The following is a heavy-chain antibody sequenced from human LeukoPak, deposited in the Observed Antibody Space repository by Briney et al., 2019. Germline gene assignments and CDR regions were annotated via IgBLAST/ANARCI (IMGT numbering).Heavy chain of an antibody. CDR1: GYSFNIYW. CDR2: IYPSDSDT. J-gene: IGHJ3*02. CDR3: ASRGTRNGCYKVAFDI. V-gene: IGHV5-51*01. D-gene: IGHD5-24*01. Sequence: GESLKISCKGSGYSFNIYWIAWVRQMPGKGLEWMGIIYPSDSDTRYSPSFQGQVTISVDKSINTAYLQWSSLKASDTAMYYCASRGTRNGCYKVAFDIWGQGKMVTVSS.